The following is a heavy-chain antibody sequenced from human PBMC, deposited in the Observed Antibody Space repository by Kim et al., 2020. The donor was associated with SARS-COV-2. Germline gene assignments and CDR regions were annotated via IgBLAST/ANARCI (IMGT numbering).Heavy chain of an antibody. J-gene: IGHJ3*02. CDR3: ARVGDILTGYYRPHHAFDI. V-gene: IGHV4-31*03. CDR1: GGSISSGGYY. D-gene: IGHD3-9*01. CDR2: IYYSGST. Sequence: SETLSLTCTVSGGSISSGGYYWSWIRQHPGKGLEWIGYIYYSGSTYYNPSLKSRVTISVDTSKNQFSLKLSSVTAADTAVYYCARVGDILTGYYRPHHAFDIWGQGTMVTVSS.